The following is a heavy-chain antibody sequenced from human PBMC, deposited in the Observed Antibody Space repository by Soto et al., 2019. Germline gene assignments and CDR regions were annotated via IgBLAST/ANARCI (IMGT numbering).Heavy chain of an antibody. Sequence: ETSVKVSCKDSGYTYANYGSSWVRQAPGQGLEWMGWISVYSGNTNYAEKVQGRITMTTDTSTSTAYLDLRSLRSDDTAVYYCARDGTYYYDSSGYRPPAYWGQGTLVTVSS. CDR3: ARDGTYYYDSSGYRPPAY. J-gene: IGHJ4*02. D-gene: IGHD3-22*01. CDR2: ISVYSGNT. V-gene: IGHV1-18*01. CDR1: GYTYANYG.